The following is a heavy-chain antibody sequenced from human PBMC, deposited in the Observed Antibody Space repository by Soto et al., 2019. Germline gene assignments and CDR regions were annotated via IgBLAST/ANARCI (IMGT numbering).Heavy chain of an antibody. CDR2: IGSSDNII. J-gene: IGHJ4*02. CDR1: RFTFSDYY. V-gene: IGHV3-11*01. Sequence: QVQLVESGGGLVKPGGSLRLSCAASRFTFSDYYMSWIRQAPGKGLEWVSYIGSSDNIIYYADSVKGRFTISRDNAKNSLYLQMNSLRAEDTAVYYCARDLGYYESSGYFDYWGQGTLVTVSS. CDR3: ARDLGYYESSGYFDY. D-gene: IGHD3-22*01.